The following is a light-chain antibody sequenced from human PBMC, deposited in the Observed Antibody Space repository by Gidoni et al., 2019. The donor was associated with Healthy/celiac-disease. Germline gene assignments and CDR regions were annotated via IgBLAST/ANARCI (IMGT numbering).Light chain of an antibody. J-gene: IGLJ3*02. CDR1: STNIGSNY. CDR3: AGWDGSLSGWV. CDR2: RDK. Sequence: QSVPPQPPSAPATPRQMVTISCSGSSTNIGSNYVYWYQQLPGTAPKLLIDRDKQRPSGIPDRFSGSKSGTSASLAISGLRSEDEADYYCAGWDGSLSGWVFGGGTKLTVL. V-gene: IGLV1-47*01.